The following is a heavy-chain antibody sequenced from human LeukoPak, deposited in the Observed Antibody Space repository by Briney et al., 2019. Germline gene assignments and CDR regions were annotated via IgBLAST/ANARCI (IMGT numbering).Heavy chain of an antibody. J-gene: IGHJ6*04. D-gene: IGHD3-10*01. CDR2: IYTSGST. V-gene: IGHV4-61*02. CDR1: GGSISSGSYY. Sequence: SQTLSLTCTVSGGSISSGSYYWSWIRQPAGKGLEWIGRIYTSGSTNYNPSLKSRVTMSVDTSKNQFSLKLSSVTAADTAVYYCARGGTSYYYGSGTLNLDVWGKGTTVTISS. CDR3: ARGGTSYYYGSGTLNLDV.